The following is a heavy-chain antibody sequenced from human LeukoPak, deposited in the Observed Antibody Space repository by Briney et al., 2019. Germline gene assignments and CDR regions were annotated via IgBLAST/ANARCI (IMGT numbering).Heavy chain of an antibody. Sequence: GASVKVSCKIAGYSLSDLSIHWVREAPGEGLEWMGGFDSENNKMVYSQKIQGRVTMTEDTSADTAYMELNSLRSEDTAVYFCATDRVYRSSGRSWGFFDYWGQGTLVTVSS. CDR1: GYSLSDLS. J-gene: IGHJ4*02. D-gene: IGHD6-19*01. CDR3: ATDRVYRSSGRSWGFFDY. CDR2: FDSENNKM. V-gene: IGHV1-24*01.